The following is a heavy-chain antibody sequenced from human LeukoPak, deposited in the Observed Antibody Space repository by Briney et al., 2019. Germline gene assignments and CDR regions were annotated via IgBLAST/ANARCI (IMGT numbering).Heavy chain of an antibody. Sequence: PSETLSLTCTGSGGSISSYYWSWIRQPPGKGLEWIGYIYYSGSTSYNPSLKSRVTISVDTSKNQFSLKLSSVTAADTAVYYCARDAGYSYAYHYMDVWGKGTTVTISS. CDR1: GGSISSYY. D-gene: IGHD5-18*01. J-gene: IGHJ6*03. CDR2: IYYSGST. CDR3: ARDAGYSYAYHYMDV. V-gene: IGHV4-59*01.